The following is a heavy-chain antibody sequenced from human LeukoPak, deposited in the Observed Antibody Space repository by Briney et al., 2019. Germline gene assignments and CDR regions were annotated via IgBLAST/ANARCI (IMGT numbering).Heavy chain of an antibody. CDR2: ITTSSSYV. V-gene: IGHV3-21*01. Sequence: GGSLRLSCAASGFTFSSYNMNWVRQAPGMGLEWVASITTSSSYVYYADSVKGRFTISRDTAKNPLYLQMNSLRAEDTAVYYCARDLGGYGPVDYWGQGTLVTVSS. D-gene: IGHD5-12*01. CDR3: ARDLGGYGPVDY. CDR1: GFTFSSYN. J-gene: IGHJ4*02.